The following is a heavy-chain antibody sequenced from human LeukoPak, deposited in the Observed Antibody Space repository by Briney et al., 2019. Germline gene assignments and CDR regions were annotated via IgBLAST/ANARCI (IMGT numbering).Heavy chain of an antibody. CDR3: ARGGFGVVINQLHY. V-gene: IGHV3-21*01. CDR1: GFTFGSYS. Sequence: PVGSLRLSRAASGFTFGSYSMNWVRQAPGKGRGWVSSISSSSSYIYYADSVKGRFTISRDNAKNSLYLQMNSLRAEDTAVYYCARGGFGVVINQLHYWGQGTLVTVSS. J-gene: IGHJ4*02. D-gene: IGHD3-3*01. CDR2: ISSSSSYI.